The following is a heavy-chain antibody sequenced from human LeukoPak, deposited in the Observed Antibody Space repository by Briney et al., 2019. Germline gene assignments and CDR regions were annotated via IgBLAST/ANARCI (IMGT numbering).Heavy chain of an antibody. J-gene: IGHJ4*02. CDR2: ISYDGSNK. CDR3: ANGGSLPRDY. D-gene: IGHD4-23*01. CDR1: GFTFSSYG. Sequence: PGGSLRLSCAASGFTFSSYGMHWVRQAPGKGLEWLAVISYDGSNKYYADSVKGRFTISRDNSKNTLYLQMNSLRAEDTAVYYCANGGSLPRDYWGQGTLVTVSS. V-gene: IGHV3-30*18.